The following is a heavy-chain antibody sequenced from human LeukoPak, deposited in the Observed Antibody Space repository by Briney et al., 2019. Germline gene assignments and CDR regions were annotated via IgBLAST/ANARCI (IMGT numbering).Heavy chain of an antibody. D-gene: IGHD5-18*01. CDR2: INHSGST. V-gene: IGHV4-34*01. CDR3: ARRSGYSYGYWLRFDY. Sequence: SETLSLTCAVYGGSFGGYYWSWIRQPPGKGLEWIGEINHSGSTNYNPSLKSRVTISVDTSKNQFSLKLSSVTAADTAVYYCARRSGYSYGYWLRFDYWGQGTLVTVSS. J-gene: IGHJ4*02. CDR1: GGSFGGYY.